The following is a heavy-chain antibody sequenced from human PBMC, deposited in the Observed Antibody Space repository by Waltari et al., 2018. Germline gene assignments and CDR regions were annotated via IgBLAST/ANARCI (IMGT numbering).Heavy chain of an antibody. Sequence: QVQLQESGPGLVKPSETLSLTCNVSGGSFNNYYWSWIRQPVGKGLEWIGLIYTSGNTNYNPSLKSRVTMSVDTSKNQFSLKLTYVTAADTAVYYCARGMMSVTGAFDIWGQGTMVTVSS. CDR1: GGSFNNYY. CDR3: ARGMMSVTGAFDI. V-gene: IGHV4-4*07. CDR2: IYTSGNT. D-gene: IGHD3-10*01. J-gene: IGHJ3*02.